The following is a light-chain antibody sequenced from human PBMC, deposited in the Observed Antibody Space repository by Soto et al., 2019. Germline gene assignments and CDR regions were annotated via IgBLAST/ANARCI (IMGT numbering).Light chain of an antibody. CDR3: QQSYSTLS. J-gene: IGKJ4*01. Sequence: IPLTQSPFSLSASFGDRVTITFRASQSISSWLAWYQQKPGKAPKLLIYKASTLKSGVPSRFSGSGSGTDFTLTISSLQPEDFATYYCQQSYSTLSFGGGTKVDIK. CDR2: KAS. V-gene: IGKV1-39*01. CDR1: QSISSW.